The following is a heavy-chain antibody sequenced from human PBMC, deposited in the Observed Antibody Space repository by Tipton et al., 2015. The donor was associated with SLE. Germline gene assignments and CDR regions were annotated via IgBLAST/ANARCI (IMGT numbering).Heavy chain of an antibody. V-gene: IGHV1-18*04. D-gene: IGHD6-13*01. J-gene: IGHJ4*02. CDR2: ISTYNGNT. CDR3: ARDRVAAAEYYFDY. CDR1: GYTFTTYG. Sequence: QLVQSGAEVKKPGASVKVSCKASGYTFTTYGINWVRQAPGQGLQWMGWISTYNGNTDYVQKLQGRVTMTTDTSTSTAYMELRSLRSDDTAVYYCARDRVAAAEYYFDYWGQGTLVTVSS.